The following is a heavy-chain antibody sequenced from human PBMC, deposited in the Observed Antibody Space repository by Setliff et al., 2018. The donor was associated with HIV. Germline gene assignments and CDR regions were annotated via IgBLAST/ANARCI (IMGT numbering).Heavy chain of an antibody. CDR3: ARRGIAAAGSDS. CDR2: IDHRGRP. CDR1: GGSFSGYC. Sequence: SETLSLTCAVYGGSFSGYCWSWIRQPPGKGLEWIGEIDHRGRPKYNPSLNSRVTMSVDKSRNQFSLKVSSVTAADTAVYYCARRGIAAAGSDSWGQGTLVTVSS. D-gene: IGHD6-13*01. J-gene: IGHJ4*02. V-gene: IGHV4-34*01.